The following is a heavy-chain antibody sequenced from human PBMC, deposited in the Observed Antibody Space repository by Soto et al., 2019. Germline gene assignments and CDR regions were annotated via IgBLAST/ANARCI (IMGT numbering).Heavy chain of an antibody. D-gene: IGHD3-3*01. V-gene: IGHV3-23*01. CDR3: AKHSYYDFWTGNYYYLEF. CDR2: INGGGENT. Sequence: VGSLRLSCVTSLFSFNTFAMSCVRHSPGKCLEWVSAINGGGENTYYADSVKGRFTISRDNSKNTLYLQMDSLRAEDTAVYYCAKHSYYDFWTGNYYYLEFWGQGTLVTVPS. CDR1: LFSFNTFA. J-gene: IGHJ4*02.